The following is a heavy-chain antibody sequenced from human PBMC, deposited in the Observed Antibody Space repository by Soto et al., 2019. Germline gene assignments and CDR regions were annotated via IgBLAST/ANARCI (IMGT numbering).Heavy chain of an antibody. V-gene: IGHV5-51*01. CDR2: IYPGDSYT. J-gene: IGHJ6*02. Sequence: EFLKISCKGSGYSFTSYWIGWVRQMPGKGLEWMGIIYPGDSYTRYSQSFQGQVTISADKSITTAYLQWSSLKASDTAMYYCATFYGDYEAYWGQGTTVSVSS. CDR1: GYSFTSYW. D-gene: IGHD4-17*01. CDR3: ATFYGDYEAY.